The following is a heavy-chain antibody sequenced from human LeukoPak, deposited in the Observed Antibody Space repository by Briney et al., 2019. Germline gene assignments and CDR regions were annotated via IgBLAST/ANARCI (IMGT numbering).Heavy chain of an antibody. D-gene: IGHD3-9*01. J-gene: IGHJ4*02. CDR1: GGSISSSSYY. Sequence: SETLSLTCTVSGGSISSSSYYWGWIRQPPGKGLEWIGSIYYSGSTYYNPSLKSRVTISVDTSKNQFSLKLSSVTAADTAVYYCARRNDILTGYSIGCFDYWGQGTLVTVSS. V-gene: IGHV4-39*01. CDR3: ARRNDILTGYSIGCFDY. CDR2: IYYSGST.